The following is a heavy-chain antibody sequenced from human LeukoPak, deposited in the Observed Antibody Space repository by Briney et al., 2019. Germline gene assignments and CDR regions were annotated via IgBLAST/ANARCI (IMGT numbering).Heavy chain of an antibody. J-gene: IGHJ3*02. CDR2: INNSGST. CDR1: GGSFSGYY. CDR3: ARRPCSGGSCYFRTDAFDI. V-gene: IGHV4-34*01. D-gene: IGHD2-15*01. Sequence: SETLSLTCAVYGGSFSGYYWSWIRQPPGKGLEWIGEINNSGSTNYNPSLKSRVTISVDTSKNQFSLKLSSVTAADTAVYYCARRPCSGGSCYFRTDAFDIWGQGTMVTVSS.